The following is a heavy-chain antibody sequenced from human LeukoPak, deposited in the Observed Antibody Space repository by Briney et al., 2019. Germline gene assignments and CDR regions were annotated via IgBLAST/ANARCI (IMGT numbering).Heavy chain of an antibody. V-gene: IGHV4-31*03. CDR2: IYYSGST. Sequence: SETLSLTCTVSGGSISSGGYYWSWIRQHPGKGLEWIGYIYYSGSTYYNPSLKSRVTISVDTSKNQFSLKLSSVTAADTAVYYCARGADPYYFDYWGQGTLVTVS. CDR1: GGSISSGGYY. D-gene: IGHD6-19*01. CDR3: ARGADPYYFDY. J-gene: IGHJ4*02.